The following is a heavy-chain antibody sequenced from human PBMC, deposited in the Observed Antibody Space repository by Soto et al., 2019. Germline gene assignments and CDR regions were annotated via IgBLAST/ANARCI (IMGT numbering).Heavy chain of an antibody. Sequence: EVQLVESGGGLVKPGGSLRLSCAASGFTFSNAWMNWVRQAPGKGLEWVGRIKSTTDGGTTDYAAPVQGRFDIPRDDSNNTLYLQMNSLKTEDSAVYYCTSVSTLPYWYFDLWGRGTLVTDSS. CDR2: IKSTTDGGTT. V-gene: IGHV3-15*07. J-gene: IGHJ2*01. CDR1: GFTFSNAW. CDR3: TSVSTLPYWYFDL.